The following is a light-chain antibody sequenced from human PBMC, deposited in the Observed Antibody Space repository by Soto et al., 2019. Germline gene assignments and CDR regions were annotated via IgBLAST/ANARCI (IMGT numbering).Light chain of an antibody. J-gene: IGLJ2*01. V-gene: IGLV1-40*01. CDR1: SSNIGAGFD. Sequence: QSVLTQPPSVSGAPGQRVTISCTGNSSNIGAGFDVHWYQQLPGTAPKLLIYDNSNRPSGVPDRFSGSKSGTSASLAITGLQAGDGTDYYCQSYDSRLSAVVFGGGTKLTVL. CDR3: QSYDSRLSAVV. CDR2: DNS.